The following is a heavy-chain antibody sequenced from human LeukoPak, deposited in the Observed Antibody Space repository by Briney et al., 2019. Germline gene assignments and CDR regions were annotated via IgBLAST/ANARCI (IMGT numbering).Heavy chain of an antibody. Sequence: SVKVSCKASGGTFSSYAISWVRQAPGQGLEWMGRIIPILGIANYAQKFQGRVTITADKSTSTAYMELSSLRSEDTAVYYCARVLYYYGSGLVSYYYGMDVWGQGTTVTVSS. CDR3: ARVLYYYGSGLVSYYYGMDV. V-gene: IGHV1-69*04. CDR1: GGTFSSYA. D-gene: IGHD3-10*01. J-gene: IGHJ6*02. CDR2: IIPILGIA.